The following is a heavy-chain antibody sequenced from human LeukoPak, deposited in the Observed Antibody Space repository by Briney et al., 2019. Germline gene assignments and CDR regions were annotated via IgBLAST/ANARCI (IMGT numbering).Heavy chain of an antibody. CDR2: INHSGST. D-gene: IGHD3-10*01. J-gene: IGHJ5*02. V-gene: IGHV4-34*01. CDR3: ARVPRYYYGSGSWRNWFDP. CDR1: GGSLSGYY. Sequence: SETLSLTCAVYGGSLSGYYWSWIRQPPGKGLEWIGEINHSGSTNYNPSLKSRVTISVDTSKNQFSLKLSSVTAADTAVYYCARVPRYYYGSGSWRNWFDPWGQGTLVTVSS.